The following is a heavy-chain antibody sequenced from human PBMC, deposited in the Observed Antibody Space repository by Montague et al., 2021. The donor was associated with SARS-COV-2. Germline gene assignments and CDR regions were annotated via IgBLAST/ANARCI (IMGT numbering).Heavy chain of an antibody. J-gene: IGHJ5*02. V-gene: IGHV4-39*01. CDR2: IYYSGST. CDR1: GGSISSSSYY. D-gene: IGHD2-15*01. CDR3: ARQEPIVVVVAAARGWFDP. Sequence: SETLSLTCTVSGGSISSSSYYWGWIRQPPGKGLEWIGSIYYSGSTYYNPSLKSRVTISVDTSKNQFSLKLSSVTAADTAVYYCARQEPIVVVVAAARGWFDPWGQGTRVTVS.